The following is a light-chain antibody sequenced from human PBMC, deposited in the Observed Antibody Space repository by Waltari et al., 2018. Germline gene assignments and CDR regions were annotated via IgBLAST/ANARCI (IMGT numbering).Light chain of an antibody. CDR1: TSDIGGYDT. V-gene: IGLV2-14*03. J-gene: IGLJ3*02. CDR3: SSYTSGGTLGVV. CDR2: DVR. Sequence: QSALTQPASVSGSPGQSITLSCPGSTSDIGGYDTVSWYPRHPDQAPKLIIHDVRGRPSGVSSRFSGFKSGNTASLVISGLQTEDEADYYCSSYTSGGTLGVVFGGGTRLTVL.